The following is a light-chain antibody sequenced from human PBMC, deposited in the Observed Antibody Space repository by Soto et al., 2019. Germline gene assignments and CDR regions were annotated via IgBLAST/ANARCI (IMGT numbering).Light chain of an antibody. V-gene: IGLV2-8*01. CDR1: SSDVGAYIY. CDR3: SSYAGSNNLV. CDR2: EVS. Sequence: QSALTQPRSVSGSPGQSVTISCTGTSSDVGAYIYVSWYQQDPGKAPKLMIYEVSKRPSGVPDRFSGSKSGNTASLTVSGLQAEDEADYYCSSYAGSNNLVFAGGTKLTVL. J-gene: IGLJ3*02.